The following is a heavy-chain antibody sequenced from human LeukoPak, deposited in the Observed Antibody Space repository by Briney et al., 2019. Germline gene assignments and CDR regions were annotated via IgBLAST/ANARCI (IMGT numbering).Heavy chain of an antibody. J-gene: IGHJ4*02. D-gene: IGHD3-3*01. Sequence: GGSLRLSCAASGFAFSTYPVHWVRQAPGKGLEWVAVISYDGSNKYYADSVKGRFTISRDNSKNTLYLQMNSLRAEDTAIYYCASRHYDFGYYWGQGTLVTVSS. CDR1: GFAFSTYP. CDR3: ASRHYDFGYY. V-gene: IGHV3-30*04. CDR2: ISYDGSNK.